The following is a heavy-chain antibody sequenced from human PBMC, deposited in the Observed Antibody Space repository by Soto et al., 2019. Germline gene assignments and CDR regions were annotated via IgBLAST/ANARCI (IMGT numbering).Heavy chain of an antibody. CDR3: VRSGDNYNLLDY. V-gene: IGHV3-11*06. J-gene: IGHJ4*02. CDR1: VFTFSDYY. D-gene: IGHD1-1*01. CDR2: SSNSGSFT. Sequence: GGSLRLSCASSVFTFSDYYMSWIRQAPGKGLEWIGYSSNSGSFTRYADSVKGRFSISRDSAKNSLFLQINSLRGEDTAIYYCVRSGDNYNLLDYWGQGTPVTVSS.